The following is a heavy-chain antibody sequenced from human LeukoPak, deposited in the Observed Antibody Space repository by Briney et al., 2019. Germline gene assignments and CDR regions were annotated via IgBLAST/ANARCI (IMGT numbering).Heavy chain of an antibody. J-gene: IGHJ4*02. CDR3: AREYSSGWYALGY. V-gene: IGHV3-53*01. CDR1: GFTVSSNH. Sequence: PGGSLRLSCAASGFTVSSNHMSWVRQAPGKGLEWVSVIYSGGNTYYADSVKGRFTISRDNSKNTLYLQMNSLRAEDTAVYYCAREYSSGWYALGYWGQGTLVTVSS. D-gene: IGHD6-19*01. CDR2: IYSGGNT.